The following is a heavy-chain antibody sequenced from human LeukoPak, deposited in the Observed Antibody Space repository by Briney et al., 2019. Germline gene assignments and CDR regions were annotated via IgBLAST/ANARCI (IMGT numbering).Heavy chain of an antibody. CDR2: IRYDGSNK. CDR1: GFTFSSYG. Sequence: GGSLRLSCAASGFTFSSYGMHWVRQAPGKGLEWVAFIRYDGSNKYYADSVKGRFTISRDNSKNTLYLQMNSLRAEDTAVYYCAKLGRGYDYYYYYMDVWGKGTTVTISS. J-gene: IGHJ6*03. V-gene: IGHV3-30*02. CDR3: AKLGRGYDYYYYYMDV. D-gene: IGHD3-10*01.